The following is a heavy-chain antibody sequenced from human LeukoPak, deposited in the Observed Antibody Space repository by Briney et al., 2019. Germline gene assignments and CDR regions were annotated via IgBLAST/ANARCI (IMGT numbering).Heavy chain of an antibody. V-gene: IGHV4-39*01. CDR2: IYYSGST. Sequence: SETLSLTCTVSGGSISSSSYYWGWLRQPPGKGLEWIGSIYYSGSTYYNPSLKSRVTISVDTSKNQFSLKLSSVTAADTAVYYCASHEPGLRYYDSSGYYPFDYWGQGTLVTVSS. D-gene: IGHD3-22*01. J-gene: IGHJ4*02. CDR3: ASHEPGLRYYDSSGYYPFDY. CDR1: GGSISSSSYY.